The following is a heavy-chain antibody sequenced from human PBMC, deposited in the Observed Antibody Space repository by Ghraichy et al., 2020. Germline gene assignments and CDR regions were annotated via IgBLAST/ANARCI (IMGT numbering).Heavy chain of an antibody. J-gene: IGHJ6*02. CDR3: AREIAAAGRAYYYGMDV. CDR2: IYYSGST. D-gene: IGHD6-13*01. V-gene: IGHV4-59*01. Sequence: SETLSLTCTVSGGSISSYYWSWIRQPPGKGLEWIGYIYYSGSTNYNPSLKSRVTISVDTSKNQFSLKLSSVTAADTAVYYCAREIAAAGRAYYYGMDVWGQGTTVTVSS. CDR1: GGSISSYY.